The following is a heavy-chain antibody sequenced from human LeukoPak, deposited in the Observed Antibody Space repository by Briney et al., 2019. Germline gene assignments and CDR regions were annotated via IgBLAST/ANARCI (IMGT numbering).Heavy chain of an antibody. CDR2: IHSGGST. D-gene: IGHD2-15*01. J-gene: IGHJ4*02. V-gene: IGHV3-53*01. Sequence: GGSLRLSCAASGFTVSSNYMSWVRQAPGKGLQWVSVIHSGGSTYYADSVKGRFTISRDNSKNTLYLQMNSLRAEDTAVYYCARDLSGLYYFDYWGQGTLVTVSS. CDR3: ARDLSGLYYFDY. CDR1: GFTVSSNY.